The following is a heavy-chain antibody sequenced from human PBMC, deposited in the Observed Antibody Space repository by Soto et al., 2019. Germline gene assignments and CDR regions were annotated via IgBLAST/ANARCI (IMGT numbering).Heavy chain of an antibody. CDR3: AKGGSGSYSNAFDI. Sequence: SETLCLTWTVYGDSISSDYWTWIRQPPGKRLEWIGYFSDSGSTNYNPSLKSRVTISVDTSKNQFSLKLSSVTAADTAVYYCAKGGSGSYSNAFDIWGQGTMVTVSS. V-gene: IGHV4-59*08. CDR2: FSDSGST. D-gene: IGHD3-10*01. J-gene: IGHJ3*02. CDR1: GDSISSDY.